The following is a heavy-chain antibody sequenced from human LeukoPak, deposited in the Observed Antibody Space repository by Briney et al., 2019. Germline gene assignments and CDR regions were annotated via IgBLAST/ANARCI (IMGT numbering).Heavy chain of an antibody. Sequence: SVKVSCKASGGTFSSYAISWVRQAPGQGLEWMGRIIPILGIANYAQKFQGRVTITADKSTSTAYMELSSLRSEDTAVYYCATVTRQWLVXGNYWGQGTLVTVSS. D-gene: IGHD6-19*01. J-gene: IGHJ4*02. CDR3: ATVTRQWLVXGNY. V-gene: IGHV1-69*04. CDR2: IIPILGIA. CDR1: GGTFSSYA.